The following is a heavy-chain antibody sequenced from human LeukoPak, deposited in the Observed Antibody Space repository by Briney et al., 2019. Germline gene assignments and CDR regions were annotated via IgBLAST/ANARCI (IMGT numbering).Heavy chain of an antibody. Sequence: PGGSLRLSCAASGFTFSSYWMNWARQAPGKGLEWVASINHNGNVNYYVDSVKGRFTISRDNSKNTLYLQMNNLRAEDTAVCYCARDRGSSWFDPWGQGTLVTVSS. D-gene: IGHD6-6*01. V-gene: IGHV3-7*01. CDR2: INHNGNVN. CDR3: ARDRGSSWFDP. CDR1: GFTFSSYW. J-gene: IGHJ5*02.